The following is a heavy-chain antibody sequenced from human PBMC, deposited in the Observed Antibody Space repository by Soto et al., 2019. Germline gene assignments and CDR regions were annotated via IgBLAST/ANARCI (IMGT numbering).Heavy chain of an antibody. D-gene: IGHD3-10*01. CDR2: VYSSGTT. CDR3: ARDIGSYAYGEGY. Sequence: SETLSLTCSVSGGSINSYWWSWIRQPAGKGLEWIGRVYSSGTTDYNPSLNSRATLSVETSKNQFSLKLSSVTAADTAVYYCARDIGSYAYGEGYWGPGSKVTVSS. J-gene: IGHJ4*02. CDR1: GGSINSYW. V-gene: IGHV4-4*07.